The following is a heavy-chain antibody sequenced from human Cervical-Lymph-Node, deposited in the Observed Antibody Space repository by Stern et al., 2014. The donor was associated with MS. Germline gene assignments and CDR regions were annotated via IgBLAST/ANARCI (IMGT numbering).Heavy chain of an antibody. V-gene: IGHV3-11*06. Sequence: VQLVESGGGLVKPGGSLRLSCAASGFTFSDYYMSWIRQAPGKGLEWVSYISSSSSYTNYADSVKGRFTISRDNAKNSLYLQMNSLRAEDTAVYYCARARYNWNDGYFDYWGQGTLVTVSS. D-gene: IGHD1-20*01. CDR3: ARARYNWNDGYFDY. CDR1: GFTFSDYY. J-gene: IGHJ4*02. CDR2: ISSSSSYT.